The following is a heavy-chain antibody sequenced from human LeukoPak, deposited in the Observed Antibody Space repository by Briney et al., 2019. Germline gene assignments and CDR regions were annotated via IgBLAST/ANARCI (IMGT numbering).Heavy chain of an antibody. CDR1: GGSIRDSNYY. J-gene: IGHJ4*02. V-gene: IGHV4-39*01. CDR3: ARHDGSYYTYNFDY. D-gene: IGHD3-22*01. CDR2: IYYSGST. Sequence: SETLSLTCTVSGGSIRDSNYYWGWIRQPPGKGLEWIGSIYYSGSTNYKPSLRSRVTISIDTSKNQFSLKVNSVTAADTAVYYCARHDGSYYTYNFDYWGQGPLVTVSS.